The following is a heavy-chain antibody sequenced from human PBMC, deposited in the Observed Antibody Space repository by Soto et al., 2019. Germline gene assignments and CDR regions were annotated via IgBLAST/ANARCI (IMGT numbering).Heavy chain of an antibody. J-gene: IGHJ4*02. CDR1: GFTFSSSA. CDR3: ARGIWVATTASYYFDS. V-gene: IGHV1-58*01. CDR2: IDVGSANA. D-gene: IGHD5-12*01. Sequence: SVKASCKTSGFTFSSSAVHWLRQARGHRLQWIGWIDVGSANANYAQMLQERVTISRDMSTSTAYMELSSLRPEDTAVYYCARGIWVATTASYYFDSWGQGTQVTVSS.